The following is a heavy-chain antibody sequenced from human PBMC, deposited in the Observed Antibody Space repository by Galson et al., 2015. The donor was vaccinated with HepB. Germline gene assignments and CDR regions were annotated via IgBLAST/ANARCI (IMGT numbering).Heavy chain of an antibody. CDR1: GVTFSNFA. D-gene: IGHD3-10*01. V-gene: IGHV1-69*13. J-gene: IGHJ4*02. CDR3: ARPNMDHEGSYCFDY. Sequence: SVTVSCKASGVTFSNFAISWVRRAPGQGLEWMGSIIPMFGVLHLARKFQGRVTMTADASTNTAYMELSSLRSEDTAVYFCARPNMDHEGSYCFDYWGQGTPVAVSS. CDR2: IIPMFGVL.